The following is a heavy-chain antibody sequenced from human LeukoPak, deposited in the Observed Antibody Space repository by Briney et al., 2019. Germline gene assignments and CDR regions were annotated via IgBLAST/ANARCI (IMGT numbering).Heavy chain of an antibody. J-gene: IGHJ4*02. Sequence: GGSLRLSCAASGFTFSSYDMHWVRQATGKGLEWVSAIGTAGDTYYPGSVKGRSTISRENAKNSLYLQMNSLRAGDTAVYYCARAGPGRGSSWLDYWGQGTLVTVSS. D-gene: IGHD6-13*01. V-gene: IGHV3-13*04. CDR2: IGTAGDT. CDR1: GFTFSSYD. CDR3: ARAGPGRGSSWLDY.